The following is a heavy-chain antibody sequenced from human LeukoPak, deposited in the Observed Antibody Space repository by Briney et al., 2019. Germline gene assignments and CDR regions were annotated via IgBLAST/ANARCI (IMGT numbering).Heavy chain of an antibody. Sequence: GGSLRLSCAASGFTFSSYSMNWVRQAPGKGPEWVANMNQDGSEKYYVDSVKGRFTISRDNAKNSLYLQMNSLRTEDTAVYYCVRDWGGGSCYWGQGTLVTVSS. CDR1: GFTFSSYS. CDR2: MNQDGSEK. J-gene: IGHJ4*02. D-gene: IGHD2-15*01. V-gene: IGHV3-7*01. CDR3: VRDWGGGSCY.